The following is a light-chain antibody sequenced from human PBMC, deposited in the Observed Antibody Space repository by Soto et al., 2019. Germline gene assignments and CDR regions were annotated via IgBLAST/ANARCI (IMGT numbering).Light chain of an antibody. V-gene: IGLV2-14*01. CDR3: SSYTSNSHVV. Sequence: QSALTQPASVSGSPGQSITISCTGTSSDVGGYNYVSWYQQHPGKAPKLMIYEVSNRPSGVSNRLSGSKSGNTASLTISGLQAEDEADYYCSSYTSNSHVVFGGGTQLTVL. J-gene: IGLJ2*01. CDR2: EVS. CDR1: SSDVGGYNY.